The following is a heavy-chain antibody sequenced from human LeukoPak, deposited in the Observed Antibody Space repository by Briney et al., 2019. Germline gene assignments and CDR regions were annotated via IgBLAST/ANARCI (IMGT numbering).Heavy chain of an antibody. CDR3: ARVGIVVVTHYMDV. V-gene: IGHV3-23*01. J-gene: IGHJ6*03. D-gene: IGHD2-21*02. Sequence: GGSLRLSCAASGFTFSSYGMSWVRQAPGKGLEWVSAISGSGGSTYYADSVKGRFTISRDNAKNSLYLQMNSLRAEDTAVYYCARVGIVVVTHYMDVWGKGTTVTVSS. CDR2: ISGSGGST. CDR1: GFTFSSYG.